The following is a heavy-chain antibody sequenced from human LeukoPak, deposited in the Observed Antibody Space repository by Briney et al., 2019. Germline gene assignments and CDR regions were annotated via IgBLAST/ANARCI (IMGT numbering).Heavy chain of an antibody. J-gene: IGHJ6*03. Sequence: PGGSLRLSCAASGFTFSSYGMHWVRQAPGKGLEWVAFIRYDGSNKYYADSVKGRFTISRGNAKNSLYLQMNSLRAEDTAVYYCARVSPYYYYYMDVWGKGTTVTISS. V-gene: IGHV3-30*02. CDR3: ARVSPYYYYYMDV. CDR2: IRYDGSNK. CDR1: GFTFSSYG.